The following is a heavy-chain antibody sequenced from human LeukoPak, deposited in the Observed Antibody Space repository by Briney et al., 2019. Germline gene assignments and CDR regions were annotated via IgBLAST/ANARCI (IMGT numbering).Heavy chain of an antibody. J-gene: IGHJ3*01. Sequence: GGSPRLSCVASGFTFNNYAMSWVRQAPGKGLEWVSAISGSRGDTYYAASVQGRFTISRDNSRNTLYLQMNSLRAEDTALYYCAKDRRFPDDVLDLWGQGTLVTVSS. CDR1: GFTFNNYA. CDR3: AKDRRFPDDVLDL. CDR2: ISGSRGDT. V-gene: IGHV3-23*01. D-gene: IGHD2-21*01.